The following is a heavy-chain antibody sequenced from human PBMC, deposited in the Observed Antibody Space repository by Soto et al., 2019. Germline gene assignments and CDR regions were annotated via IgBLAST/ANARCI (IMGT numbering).Heavy chain of an antibody. J-gene: IGHJ5*02. CDR2: ISSNGGST. D-gene: IGHD3-16*02. Sequence: GGSLRLSCSASGFTFSSYAMHWVRQAPGKGLEYVSAISSNGGSTYYADSVKGRFTISRDNAKNSLYLQMNSLRAEDTAVYYCARGEEVYDYIWGSYRCGWFDPWGQGT. V-gene: IGHV3-64*04. CDR3: ARGEEVYDYIWGSYRCGWFDP. CDR1: GFTFSSYA.